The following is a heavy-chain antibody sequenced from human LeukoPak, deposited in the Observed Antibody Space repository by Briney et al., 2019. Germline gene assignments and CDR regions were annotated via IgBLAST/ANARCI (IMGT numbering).Heavy chain of an antibody. J-gene: IGHJ4*02. CDR1: GYYFTNW. CDR3: ARQDGYGTYYFDY. V-gene: IGHV5-51*01. CDR2: IHPVNSDT. D-gene: IGHD5-24*01. Sequence: GESLKISCKGSGYYFTNWIGWVRQMPGKGLEWMGIIHPVNSDTRYSPSFQGQVTISADKSISTAYLQWSSLKASDTAMCYCARQDGYGTYYFDYWGQGTLVTVSS.